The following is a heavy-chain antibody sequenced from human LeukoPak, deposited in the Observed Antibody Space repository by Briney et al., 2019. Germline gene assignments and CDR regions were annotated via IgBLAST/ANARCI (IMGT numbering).Heavy chain of an antibody. CDR2: IKPDGSEE. D-gene: IGHD1-26*01. CDR3: VRASRELLRDY. V-gene: IGHV3-7*01. Sequence: GGSLRLSCAASRFTFSSYWMTWVRQAPGKGLEWVANIKPDGSEEYYVDSVKGRFTISRVNAKNSLYLQMNSLRAEDTAVYYCVRASRELLRDYWGQGTLVTVSS. J-gene: IGHJ4*02. CDR1: RFTFSSYW.